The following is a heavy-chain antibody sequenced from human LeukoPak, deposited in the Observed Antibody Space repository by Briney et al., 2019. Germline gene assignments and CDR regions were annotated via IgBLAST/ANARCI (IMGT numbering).Heavy chain of an antibody. Sequence: GGSLRLSCAASGFTFSNYWMHWVRQAPGKGLVWVSRIDTDGSSTDYADSVKGRFTISRDNAKNTLYLQMNSLRAEDTAMYYCARGHHYYDSSAYYYWGQGTLVAVSS. V-gene: IGHV3-74*01. CDR3: ARGHHYYDSSAYYY. J-gene: IGHJ4*02. D-gene: IGHD3-22*01. CDR1: GFTFSNYW. CDR2: IDTDGSST.